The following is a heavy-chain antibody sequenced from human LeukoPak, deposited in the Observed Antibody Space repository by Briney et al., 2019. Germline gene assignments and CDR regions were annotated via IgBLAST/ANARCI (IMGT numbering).Heavy chain of an antibody. CDR3: ARGKMTTVTTWGVLPSLGTIDAFDI. CDR2: IYHSGST. Sequence: SETLSLTCTVSGGSISSSSYYWGWIRQPPGKGLEWIGSIYHSGSTYYNPSLKSRVTISVDTSKNQFSLKLSSVTAADTAVYYCARGKMTTVTTWGVLPSLGTIDAFDIWGQGTMVTVSS. D-gene: IGHD4-17*01. J-gene: IGHJ3*02. V-gene: IGHV4-39*07. CDR1: GGSISSSSYY.